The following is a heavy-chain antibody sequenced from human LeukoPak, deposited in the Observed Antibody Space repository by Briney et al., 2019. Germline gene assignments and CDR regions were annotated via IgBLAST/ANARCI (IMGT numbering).Heavy chain of an antibody. CDR1: GGSFSGYY. J-gene: IGHJ3*02. V-gene: IGHV4-34*01. CDR2: INHSGST. D-gene: IGHD3-10*01. CDR3: ARDGSFEVLWFGELLYSDAFDI. Sequence: PSETLSLTCAVYGGSFSGYYWSWIRQPPGKGLEWIGEINHSGSTNYNPSLKSRVTISVDTSKNQFSLKLSSVTAADTAVYYCARDGSFEVLWFGELLYSDAFDIWGQGTMVTVSS.